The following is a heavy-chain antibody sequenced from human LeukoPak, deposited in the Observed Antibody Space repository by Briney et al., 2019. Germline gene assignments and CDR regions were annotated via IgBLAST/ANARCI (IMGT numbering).Heavy chain of an antibody. Sequence: GGSLRLSCAASGFTFSSYWMSWVRQAPGKGLEWVANIKQDGGEKYYVDSVKGRFTISRDNAKNSLYLQMNSLRAEDTAVYYCARDDCSSISCYHNWFDPWGQGTLVTVSS. J-gene: IGHJ5*02. V-gene: IGHV3-7*01. D-gene: IGHD2-2*01. CDR3: ARDDCSSISCYHNWFDP. CDR1: GFTFSSYW. CDR2: IKQDGGEK.